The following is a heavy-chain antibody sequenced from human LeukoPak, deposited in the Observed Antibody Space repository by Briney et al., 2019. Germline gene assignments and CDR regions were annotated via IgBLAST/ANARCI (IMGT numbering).Heavy chain of an antibody. V-gene: IGHV1-18*01. CDR1: GYTFTSYG. CDR2: ISAYNGNT. J-gene: IGHJ6*02. D-gene: IGHD3-9*01. Sequence: GASVKVSCKASGYTFTSYGISWVRQAPGQGLEWMGWISAYNGNTNYAQKLQGRVTMTTDTSTSTAYMELRSLRSDDTAVYYCARDPNTSYFDWLIHHYYYGMGVWGQGTTVTVSS. CDR3: ARDPNTSYFDWLIHHYYYGMGV.